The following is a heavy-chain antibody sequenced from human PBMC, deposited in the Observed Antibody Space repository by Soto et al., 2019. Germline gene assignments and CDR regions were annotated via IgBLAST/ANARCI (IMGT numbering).Heavy chain of an antibody. CDR3: ATSEGDCGGGSCYNYFYYYGMDV. V-gene: IGHV1-3*01. CDR1: GDTRTDFS. CDR2: LSVGNGDA. D-gene: IGHD2-15*01. J-gene: IGHJ6*02. Sequence: ASVKVSCKASGDTRTDFSMHWVRQAPGQRPEWMGWLSVGNGDAKYSQKFQGRVTITRDTSARTAYMELSNLRSEDTAVYYCATSEGDCGGGSCYNYFYYYGMDVWGQGTTVTVSS.